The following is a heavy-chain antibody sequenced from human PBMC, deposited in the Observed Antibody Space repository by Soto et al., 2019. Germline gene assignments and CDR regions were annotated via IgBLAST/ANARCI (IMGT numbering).Heavy chain of an antibody. CDR3: ATPYYFNH. CDR1: GFMFSAYT. CDR2: ISDDSSYI. Sequence: GGSLRLSCAASGFMFSAYTMNWVRQAPGKGLEWLSSISDDSSYIDYADSLRGRFTVSRDNARNSLYLQIDSLGVEDTAVYYCATPYYFNHWGPGTLVPVSS. V-gene: IGHV3-21*06. J-gene: IGHJ1*01. D-gene: IGHD3-16*01.